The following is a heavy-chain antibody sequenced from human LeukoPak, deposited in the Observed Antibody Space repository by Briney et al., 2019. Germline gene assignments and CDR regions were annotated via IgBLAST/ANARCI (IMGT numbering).Heavy chain of an antibody. V-gene: IGHV1-8*02. CDR3: ASLGAADGKDY. D-gene: IGHD6-13*01. CDR1: GYTFTTYG. CDR2: MNPNSGNT. Sequence: ASVKVSCKASGYTFTTYGINWVRQATGQGLEWMGWMNPNSGNTGYAQKFQGRVTMTRNTSISTAYMELSSLRSEDTAAYYCASLGAADGKDYWGQGTLVTVSS. J-gene: IGHJ4*02.